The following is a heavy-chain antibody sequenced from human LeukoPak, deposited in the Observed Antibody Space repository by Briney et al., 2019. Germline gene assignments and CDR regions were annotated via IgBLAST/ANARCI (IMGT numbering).Heavy chain of an antibody. CDR1: GYTFTGYY. CDR2: INPSGGST. J-gene: IGHJ5*02. Sequence: ASVNVSCKASGYTFTGYYMHWVRQATGQGLEWMGRINPSGGSTSYAQKLQGRVTMTRETSTSTVDMELSSLSSEDTAVYYCARVTNYYDSSGYYPNWFDPWGQGTLVTVSS. D-gene: IGHD3-22*01. V-gene: IGHV1-46*01. CDR3: ARVTNYYDSSGYYPNWFDP.